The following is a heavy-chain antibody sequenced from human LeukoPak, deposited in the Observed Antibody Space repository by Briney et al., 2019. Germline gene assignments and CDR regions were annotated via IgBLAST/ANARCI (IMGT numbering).Heavy chain of an antibody. V-gene: IGHV3-30*18. CDR1: GFIFSGYG. D-gene: IGHD2-21*02. J-gene: IGHJ3*02. Sequence: PGTSLRLSCAASGFIFSGYGMHWVRQAPGKGLEWVAVISYDGSNKYYADSVKGRFTISRDNSKNTLYLQMNSLRAEDTAVYYCAKDLTVTADAFDIWGQGTMVTVSS. CDR3: AKDLTVTADAFDI. CDR2: ISYDGSNK.